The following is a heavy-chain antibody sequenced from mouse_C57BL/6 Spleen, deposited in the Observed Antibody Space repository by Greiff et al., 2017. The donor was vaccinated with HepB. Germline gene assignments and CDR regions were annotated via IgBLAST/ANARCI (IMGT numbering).Heavy chain of an antibody. CDR1: GYTFTSYW. CDR2: IHPNSGRT. V-gene: IGHV1-64*01. D-gene: IGHD2-5*01. CDR3: ARSYYSNHYYAMDY. J-gene: IGHJ4*01. Sequence: VQLQQPGAELVKPGASVKLSCKASGYTFTSYWMHWVQQRPGQGLEWIGMIHPNSGRTNYNEKFKSKATLTVDKSSSTAYMQLSSLTSEDSAVYYCARSYYSNHYYAMDYWGQGPSVTVSS.